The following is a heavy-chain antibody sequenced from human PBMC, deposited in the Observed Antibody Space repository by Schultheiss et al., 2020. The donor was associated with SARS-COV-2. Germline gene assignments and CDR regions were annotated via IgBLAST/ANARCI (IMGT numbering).Heavy chain of an antibody. CDR2: TYYRSKWYN. J-gene: IGHJ6*02. CDR3: ARVGPSGLRLGELSLYSDYYYGMDV. CDR1: GDSVSSNSAA. D-gene: IGHD3-16*02. V-gene: IGHV6-1*01. Sequence: SQTLSLTCAISGDSVSSNSAAWNWIRQSPSRGLEWLGRTYYRSKWYNDYAVSVKSRITINPDTSKNQFSLQLNSVTPEDTAVYYCARVGPSGLRLGELSLYSDYYYGMDVWGQGTTVTVSS.